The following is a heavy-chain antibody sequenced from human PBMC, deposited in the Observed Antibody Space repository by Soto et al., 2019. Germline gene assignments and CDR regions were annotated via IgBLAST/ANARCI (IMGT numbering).Heavy chain of an antibody. CDR2: INGDGSTT. V-gene: IGHV3-74*01. D-gene: IGHD5-18*01. CDR3: ARGGGYSYGYIGY. J-gene: IGHJ4*02. Sequence: PGGSLRLACVASGFTFRSYGMHWVRQATGKGLVWVSHINGDGSTTSYADSVKGRFTISRDNAKNTVYLQMNSLRDEDTAVYYCARGGGYSYGYIGYWGQGT. CDR1: GFTFRSYG.